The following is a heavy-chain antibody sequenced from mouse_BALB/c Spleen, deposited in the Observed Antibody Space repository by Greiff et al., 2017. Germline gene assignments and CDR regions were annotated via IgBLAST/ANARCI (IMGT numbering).Heavy chain of an antibody. CDR3: ARGGGSSPFFDV. CDR1: GFTFSSYA. Sequence: EVQRVESGGGLVKPGGSLKLSCAASGFTFSSYAMSWVRQTPEKRLEWVASISSGGSTYYPDSVKGRFTISRDNARNILYLQMSSLRSEDTAMYYCARGGGSSPFFDVWGAGTTVTVSS. D-gene: IGHD1-1*01. CDR2: ISSGGST. J-gene: IGHJ1*01. V-gene: IGHV5-6-5*01.